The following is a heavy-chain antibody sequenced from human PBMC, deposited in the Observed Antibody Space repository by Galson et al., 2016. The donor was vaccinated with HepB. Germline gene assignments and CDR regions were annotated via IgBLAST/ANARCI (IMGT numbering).Heavy chain of an antibody. CDR1: GFPFSRYW. V-gene: IGHV3-74*01. Sequence: SLRLSCAASGFPFSRYWMHWVRQGPGKGLVWVSRINSDGSSTIYADSVRGRFTISRDNAKNMLYLEVNSLRAEDTALYYCVREDYGDDPVYYYYYGMDVWCQGTTVSVSS. CDR3: VREDYGDDPVYYYYYGMDV. J-gene: IGHJ6*02. D-gene: IGHD4-17*01. CDR2: INSDGSST.